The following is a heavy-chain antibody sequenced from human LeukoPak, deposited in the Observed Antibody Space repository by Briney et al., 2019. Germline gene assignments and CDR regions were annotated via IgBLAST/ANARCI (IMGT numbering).Heavy chain of an antibody. J-gene: IGHJ4*02. CDR2: ISGSGGST. Sequence: GGSLTLSCAASGFTFSSFGMSWVRQAPGKGLEWVSAISGSGGSTYYADSVKGRFTISRDNSKNTLYLQMNSLRAEDTAVYYCARNPIYYDSSGYYSNWGQGTLVTVSS. CDR1: GFTFSSFG. D-gene: IGHD3-22*01. V-gene: IGHV3-23*01. CDR3: ARNPIYYDSSGYYSN.